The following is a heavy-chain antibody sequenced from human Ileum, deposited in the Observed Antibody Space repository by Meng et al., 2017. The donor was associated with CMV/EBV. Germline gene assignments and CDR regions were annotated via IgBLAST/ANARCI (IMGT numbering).Heavy chain of an antibody. V-gene: IGHV3-23*01. Sequence: GGSLRPSGAAPGFTFNNYVMSWVRQAPGMGLEWVSAITTNGRNEYYADSVRGRFTLSRDNSRYTLYLQMHRLRAEDAAIYYYTKESYVVVRDGWGMDVWGQGTTVTVSS. CDR1: GFTFNNYV. J-gene: IGHJ6*02. D-gene: IGHD2-15*01. CDR2: ITTNGRNE. CDR3: TKESYVVVRDGWGMDV.